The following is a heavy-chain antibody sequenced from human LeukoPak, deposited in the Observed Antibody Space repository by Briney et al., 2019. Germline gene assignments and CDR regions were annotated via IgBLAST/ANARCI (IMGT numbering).Heavy chain of an antibody. J-gene: IGHJ4*02. D-gene: IGHD3-10*01. CDR1: GFTFSYYE. Sequence: PGGSLRLSCAASGFTFSYYEMNWVRRAPGKGLEWVSYINSNGHSIYYAASVKGRFTISRDNAKNSLYLQMNSLRAEDTAVYYCTREGRDDFWGQGTLVTVSS. CDR2: INSNGHSI. CDR3: TREGRDDF. V-gene: IGHV3-48*03.